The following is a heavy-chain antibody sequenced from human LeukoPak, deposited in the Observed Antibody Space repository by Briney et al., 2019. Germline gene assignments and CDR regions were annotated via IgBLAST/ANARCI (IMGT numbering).Heavy chain of an antibody. D-gene: IGHD2-2*01. Sequence: ASVKVSCKASGYPFTGYYMHWVRQAPGQGLEWMGWINPNSGGTNYAQKFQGRVTMTRDTSISTAYMELSRLRSDDTAVYYCARSVPKRLPAAIERDDYWGQGTLVTVSS. CDR1: GYPFTGYY. CDR2: INPNSGGT. CDR3: ARSVPKRLPAAIERDDY. V-gene: IGHV1-2*02. J-gene: IGHJ4*02.